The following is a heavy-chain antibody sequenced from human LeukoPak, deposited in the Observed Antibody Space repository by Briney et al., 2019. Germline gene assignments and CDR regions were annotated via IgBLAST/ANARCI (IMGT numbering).Heavy chain of an antibody. CDR2: IYPGDSDT. J-gene: IGHJ3*02. D-gene: IGHD5/OR15-5a*01. CDR1: GYSFTSYW. V-gene: IGHV5-51*01. CDR3: ARQLPGVSSAFDI. Sequence: SGESLKISCKGSGYSFTSYWIGWVRQMPGKGLEWMGIIYPGDSDTRYSPSFQGQVTISADKSISTAYLRWISLKASDTAMYYCARQLPGVSSAFDIWGQGTMVFTVSS.